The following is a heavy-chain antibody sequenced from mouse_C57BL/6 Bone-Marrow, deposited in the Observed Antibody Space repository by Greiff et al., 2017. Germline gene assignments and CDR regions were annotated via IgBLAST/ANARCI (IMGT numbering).Heavy chain of an antibody. J-gene: IGHJ3*01. Sequence: DVQLQESGPGLVKPSQSLSLTCSVTGYSITSGYYWNWIRQFPGNKLEWMGYISYDGSNNYNPSLKNRISITRDTSKNQFFLKLNSVTTEDTATYYCARDYDYPWFAYWGQGTLVTVSA. V-gene: IGHV3-6*01. CDR1: GYSITSGYY. CDR2: ISYDGSN. D-gene: IGHD2-4*01. CDR3: ARDYDYPWFAY.